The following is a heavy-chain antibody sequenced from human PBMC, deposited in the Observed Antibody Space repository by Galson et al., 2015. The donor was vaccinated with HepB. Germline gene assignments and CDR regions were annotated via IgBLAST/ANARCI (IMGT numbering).Heavy chain of an antibody. J-gene: IGHJ6*02. CDR3: GRVGPVAGRAVDV. CDR1: GFTFSSYA. V-gene: IGHV3-30-3*01. CDR2: IPYDGSYK. D-gene: IGHD6-19*01. Sequence: SLRLSCAASGFTFSSYAMHWVRQAPGKGLQWVAIIPYDGSYKYYADSVKGRFTISRDNSKNTLYLQMNSLRAEDTAVYYCGRVGPVAGRAVDVWGQGTTVTVSS.